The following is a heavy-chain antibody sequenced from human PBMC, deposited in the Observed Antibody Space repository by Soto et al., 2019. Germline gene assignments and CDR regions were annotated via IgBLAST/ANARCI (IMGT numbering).Heavy chain of an antibody. V-gene: IGHV3-21*01. J-gene: IGHJ1*01. CDR3: ASGAAAGTSVRGYKN. D-gene: IGHD6-13*01. CDR1: GFTFSSYS. CDR2: ISSSSSYI. Sequence: EVQLVESGGGLVKPGGSLRLSCAASGFTFSSYSMNWVRQAPGKGLEWVSSISSSSSYIYYADSVKGRFTISRDNAKNSLYLQMNSLRAEDTAVYYCASGAAAGTSVRGYKNWGQGTLVTVSS.